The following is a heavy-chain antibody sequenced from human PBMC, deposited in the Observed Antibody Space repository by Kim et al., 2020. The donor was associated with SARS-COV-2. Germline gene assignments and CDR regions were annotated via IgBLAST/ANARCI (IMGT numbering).Heavy chain of an antibody. CDR3: AREARGVWYYFDY. CDR2: ISYDGTKK. Sequence: GGSLRLSCAASGFTFSTYGMRWVRQAPGKGLEWVAVISYDGTKKHHADSVKGRFTISRDNSNNTLYLQINNLGPEDTAVYYCAREARGVWYYFDYWGQVT. CDR1: GFTFSTYG. J-gene: IGHJ4*02. V-gene: IGHV3-33*01. D-gene: IGHD2-8*02.